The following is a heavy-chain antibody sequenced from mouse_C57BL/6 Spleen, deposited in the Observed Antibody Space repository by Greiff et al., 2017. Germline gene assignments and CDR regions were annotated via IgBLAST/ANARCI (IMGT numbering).Heavy chain of an antibody. CDR2: IRSKSNNYAT. V-gene: IGHV10-1*01. Sequence: DVKLVESGGGLVQPKGSLKLSCAASGFSFNTYAMNWVRQAPGKGLEWVARIRSKSNNYATYYAESVKDRFTISIDDSESMLYLQMNNLKTDDTAMYYWVRGRWAMDYWGQGTSVTVSS. CDR3: VRGRWAMDY. CDR1: GFSFNTYA. J-gene: IGHJ4*01.